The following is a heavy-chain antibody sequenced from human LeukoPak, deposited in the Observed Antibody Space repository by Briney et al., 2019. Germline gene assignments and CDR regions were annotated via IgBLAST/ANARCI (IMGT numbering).Heavy chain of an antibody. Sequence: SVKVSCKASGGTFSNYAISWVRQAPGQGLEWMGGIIPIFGTANYAQKFQGRVTITTDESTSTAYMELSSLRSEDTAVYYCARDSSISDSFPVEWGQGTLVTVSS. J-gene: IGHJ4*02. CDR1: GGTFSNYA. CDR3: ARDSSISDSFPVE. CDR2: IIPIFGTA. D-gene: IGHD3-9*01. V-gene: IGHV1-69*05.